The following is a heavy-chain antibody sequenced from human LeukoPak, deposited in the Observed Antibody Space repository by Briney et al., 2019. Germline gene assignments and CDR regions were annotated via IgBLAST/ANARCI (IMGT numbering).Heavy chain of an antibody. CDR1: GFNFARSE. CDR2: SSM. CDR3: ARAGDKGTANWYFDL. V-gene: IGHV3-48*03. D-gene: IGHD2-21*01. J-gene: IGHJ2*01. Sequence: PGGSLRLSCAAAGFNFARSEMNRVRQAPGKGLEWISSSSMYYADSVKGRFTISRENAKQTLYLQMNSLRPEDTAVYYCARAGDKGTANWYFDLWGRGTLVTVSS.